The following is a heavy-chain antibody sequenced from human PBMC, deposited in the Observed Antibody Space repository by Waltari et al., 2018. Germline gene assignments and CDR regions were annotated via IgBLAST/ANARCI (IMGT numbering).Heavy chain of an antibody. CDR1: ADSISSSNH. Sequence: QLQLQESGPGLVKPSETLSLTCAVSADSISSSNHWAWIRQPPGKGLEWIGTISYSGGTYYNSSLKSRVTISADTSKTQFSLKLSSVTAADTAVYYCARKTTGTILDYWGQGTLVIVSS. J-gene: IGHJ4*02. D-gene: IGHD1-1*01. CDR3: ARKTTGTILDY. V-gene: IGHV4-39*01. CDR2: ISYSGGT.